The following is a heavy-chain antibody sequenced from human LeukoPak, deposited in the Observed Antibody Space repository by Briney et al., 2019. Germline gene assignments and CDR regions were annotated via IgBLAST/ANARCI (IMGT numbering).Heavy chain of an antibody. V-gene: IGHV3-21*01. Sequence: GGSLRLSCAASGFTFNTYTMSWVRQAPGKGLEWVSSITASSTAIYSADSVKGRFTISRDNAKNFLYLQMNSLRAEDTAVYYCARTYYDILTGYNPYFDYWGQGILVTVSS. CDR1: GFTFNTYT. J-gene: IGHJ4*02. CDR3: ARTYYDILTGYNPYFDY. CDR2: ITASSTAI. D-gene: IGHD3-9*01.